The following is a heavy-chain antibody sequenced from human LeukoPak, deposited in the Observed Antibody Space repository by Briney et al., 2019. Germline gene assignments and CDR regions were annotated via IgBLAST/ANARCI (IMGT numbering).Heavy chain of an antibody. J-gene: IGHJ5*02. Sequence: PGGSLRLSCAASGFTFSSYAMSWVRQAPGKGLEWVSAISGSGGSTYYADSVKGRFTISRDNSKNTLYLQMNSLRAEDTAVYYCAKDRSCPVVCDWFDPWGQGTLVTVSS. CDR2: ISGSGGST. V-gene: IGHV3-23*01. D-gene: IGHD3-16*01. CDR3: AKDRSCPVVCDWFDP. CDR1: GFTFSSYA.